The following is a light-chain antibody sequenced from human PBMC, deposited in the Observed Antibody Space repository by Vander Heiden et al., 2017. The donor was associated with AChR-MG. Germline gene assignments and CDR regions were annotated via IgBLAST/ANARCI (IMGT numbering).Light chain of an antibody. V-gene: IGLV3-1*01. CDR1: RLGNKY. CDR3: QAWDSRSNGV. J-gene: IGLJ3*02. CDR2: QND. Sequence: SYELTQPPSVSVSPGQTASITCSGDRLGNKYASWYQQKPGQSPVLVIHQNDKRPSGIPERFSGSSSGNTATLTISGTQSLDEADYFCQAWDSRSNGVFGGGTKLTV.